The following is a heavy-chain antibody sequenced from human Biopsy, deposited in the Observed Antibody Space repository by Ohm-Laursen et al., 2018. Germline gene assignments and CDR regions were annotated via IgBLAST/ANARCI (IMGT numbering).Heavy chain of an antibody. D-gene: IGHD2/OR15-2a*01. CDR3: GNKVYGRDY. CDR2: INQSGST. J-gene: IGHJ4*02. V-gene: IGHV4-34*08. CDR1: GRTFSDYR. Sequence: SQTLSLTCVVFGRTFSDYRWTWIRQPPGKGLEWIGQINQSGSTNYNPSLKSRVTISADASKYEFSLRLTSVTAADTAVYFCGNKVYGRDYWGLGARVTVSS.